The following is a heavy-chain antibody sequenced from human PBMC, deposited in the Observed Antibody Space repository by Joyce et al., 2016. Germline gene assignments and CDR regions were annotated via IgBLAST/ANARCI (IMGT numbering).Heavy chain of an antibody. CDR2: IVPMSATT. CDR3: ARGRGDDFWSGYYGSIDY. V-gene: IGHV1-69*01. D-gene: IGHD3-3*01. J-gene: IGHJ4*02. CDR1: GDIFNAYG. Sequence: QVQLEQSGAEVKKPGSSVKVSRKTSGDIFNAYGINWVRQAPGQGLEWLGGIVPMSATTDYAQKFRGRLTISAHEPTSTVYMELSSLRSDDTGTYYCARGRGDDFWSGYYGSIDYWGQGTLVSVSS.